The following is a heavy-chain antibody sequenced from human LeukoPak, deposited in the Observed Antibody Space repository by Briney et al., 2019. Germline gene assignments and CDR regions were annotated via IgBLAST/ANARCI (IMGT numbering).Heavy chain of an antibody. V-gene: IGHV3-74*01. CDR3: ARKLYGSGSYYWFDY. CDR2: INSDGSST. CDR1: GFTFSSYW. J-gene: IGHJ4*02. D-gene: IGHD3-10*01. Sequence: GGSLRLSCAASGFTFSSYWMHWVRQAPGKGLVWVSRINSDGSSTSYADSVKGRFTISRDNAKNTLYLQMDSLRAEDTAVYYCARKLYGSGSYYWFDYWGQGTLVTVSS.